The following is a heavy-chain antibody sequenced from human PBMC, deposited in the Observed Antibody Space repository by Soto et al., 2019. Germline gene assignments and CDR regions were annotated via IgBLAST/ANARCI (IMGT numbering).Heavy chain of an antibody. D-gene: IGHD3-3*01. CDR3: AKTRGDYDFWSGLPMEG. V-gene: IGHV3-66*01. Sequence: GSLRLSCAASGFTVSNNYMSWVRQAPGQGLEWVSVIYSRGGTYYADSVKGRFTISRDNSKNTLYLQMNSLRAEDTAVYYCAKTRGDYDFWSGLPMEGWGKGITVTVSS. CDR2: IYSRGGT. J-gene: IGHJ6*03. CDR1: GFTVSNNY.